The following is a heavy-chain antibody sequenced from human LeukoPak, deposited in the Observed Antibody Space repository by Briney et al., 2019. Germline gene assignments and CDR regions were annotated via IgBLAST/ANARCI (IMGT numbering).Heavy chain of an antibody. J-gene: IGHJ4*02. CDR2: IYSGGST. V-gene: IGHV3-66*01. D-gene: IGHD6-13*01. CDR3: ARETSAAGTFFPY. CDR1: GFTVSSNY. Sequence: GGSLRLSCAASGFTVSSNYMSWVRQAPGKGLEWVSVIYSGGSTYYADSVKGRFSISRDNSKNTVYLQMNSLRAEDTAVYYCARETSAAGTFFPYWGQGTLVTVSS.